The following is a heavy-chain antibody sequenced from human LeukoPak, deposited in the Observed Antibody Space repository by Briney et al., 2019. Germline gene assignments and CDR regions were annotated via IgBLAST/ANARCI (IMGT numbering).Heavy chain of an antibody. V-gene: IGHV3-23*01. J-gene: IGHJ4*01. CDR2: ISGSGGST. Sequence: PGGSLRLSCAASGFTFSSYAMSWVRQAPGKGLEWVSAISGSGGSTYYADSVKGRFTISRDNSKNTLYLQMNSLSAEHTALQYCAKDPNPPPYIVVVLAPPDYWGHGTLVTVSS. CDR3: AKDPNPPPYIVVVLAPPDY. CDR1: GFTFSSYA. D-gene: IGHD2-15*01.